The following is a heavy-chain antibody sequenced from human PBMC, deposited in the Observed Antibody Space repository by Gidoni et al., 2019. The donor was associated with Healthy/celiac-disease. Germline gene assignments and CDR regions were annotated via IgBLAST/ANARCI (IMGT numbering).Heavy chain of an antibody. Sequence: QLQLVQSGAEVKKPGSSVKVSCKASGDTFSSYAISWVRQAPGQGLEWMGGIIPICGTANYEQKFQGRVTITADESTSTAYMELSSLRSEDTAVYYGARDQTLSDNWFDPWGQGTLVTISS. CDR2: IIPICGTA. V-gene: IGHV1-69*01. D-gene: IGHD3-10*01. J-gene: IGHJ5*02. CDR1: GDTFSSYA. CDR3: ARDQTLSDNWFDP.